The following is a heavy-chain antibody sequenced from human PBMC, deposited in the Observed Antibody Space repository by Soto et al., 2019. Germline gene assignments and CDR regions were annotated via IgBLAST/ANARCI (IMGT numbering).Heavy chain of an antibody. J-gene: IGHJ1*01. CDR2: IIPIFGTA. CDR3: ARSGYYYRHCQH. Sequence: QVQLVKSGAEVKKPGSSVKVSCKASGGTFSSYAISLVRQAPGQGLEWMGGIIPIFGTANYAQKFQGRVTITADESTSTAYMELSRLRSEDTAVYYCARSGYYYRHCQHWGQGTLVPVSS. V-gene: IGHV1-69*01. CDR1: GGTFSSYA. D-gene: IGHD3-22*01.